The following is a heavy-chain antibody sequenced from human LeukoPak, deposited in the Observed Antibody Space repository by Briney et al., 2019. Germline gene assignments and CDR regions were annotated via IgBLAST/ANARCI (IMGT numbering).Heavy chain of an antibody. CDR1: GGTFSSYT. J-gene: IGHJ4*02. CDR3: ARTPDYDILTGYYRYYFDY. D-gene: IGHD3-9*01. Sequence: SVKVSCKASGGTFSSYTISWVRQAPGQGLEWMGRIIPILGIANYAQKFQGRVTITADKSTSIAYMELSSLRSEDTAVYYCARTPDYDILTGYYRYYFDYWGQGTLVTVSS. CDR2: IIPILGIA. V-gene: IGHV1-69*02.